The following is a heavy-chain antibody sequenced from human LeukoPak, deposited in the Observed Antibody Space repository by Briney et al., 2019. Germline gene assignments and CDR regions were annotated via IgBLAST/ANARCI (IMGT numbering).Heavy chain of an antibody. V-gene: IGHV3-53*01. Sequence: GGSLRLSRAASGFTVSSNYISWVRQAPAKGREWGSVIYRGGSTYYADSVKGRFTISRDNSKNKLYLKMNSLRAEDTAVYYCGRDDRDGYNWGYFDYWGQGTLVTVSS. D-gene: IGHD5-24*01. CDR3: GRDDRDGYNWGYFDY. CDR2: IYRGGST. J-gene: IGHJ4*02. CDR1: GFTVSSNY.